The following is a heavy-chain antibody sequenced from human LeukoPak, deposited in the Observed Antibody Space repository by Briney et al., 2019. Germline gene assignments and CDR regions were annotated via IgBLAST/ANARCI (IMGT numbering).Heavy chain of an antibody. V-gene: IGHV4-34*01. J-gene: IGHJ5*02. Sequence: PSETLSLTCAVYGGSFSGYYWSWIRQPPGKGLEWIGEINHSGSTNYNPSLKSRVTISVDTSKNQFSLKLSSVTAADTAVYYCAIAAGLDNWFDPWGQGTLVTVSS. D-gene: IGHD6-13*01. CDR2: INHSGST. CDR1: GGSFSGYY. CDR3: AIAAGLDNWFDP.